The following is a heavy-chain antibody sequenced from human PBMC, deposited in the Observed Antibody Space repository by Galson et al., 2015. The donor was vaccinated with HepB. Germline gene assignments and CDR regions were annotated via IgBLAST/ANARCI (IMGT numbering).Heavy chain of an antibody. Sequence: SVKDAGKAYGGTFGSTAWSWGGQAPGEGLEWMGGILPNCGTAHYAQKINGRVIINADESSSAPYLELSILRSEDTAAYYCASQTEGVLIQLWPIYFDYWGQGTLVTFSS. CDR2: ILPNCGTA. CDR3: ASQTEGVLIQLWPIYFDY. CDR1: GGTFGSTA. V-gene: IGHV1-69*13. J-gene: IGHJ4*02. D-gene: IGHD5-18*01.